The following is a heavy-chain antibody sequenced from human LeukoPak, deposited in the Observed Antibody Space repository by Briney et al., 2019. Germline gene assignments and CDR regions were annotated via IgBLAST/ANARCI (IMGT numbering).Heavy chain of an antibody. CDR3: ARRSRYSSSWYGTLLDY. J-gene: IGHJ4*02. CDR1: GFTFSSYA. CDR2: ISYDGSNK. Sequence: GGSLRLSCAASGFTFSSYAMHWVRQAPGKGLEWVAVISYDGSNKYYADSVKGRFTISRDNSKNTLYLQVNSLRAEDTAVYYCARRSRYSSSWYGTLLDYWGQGTLVTVSS. D-gene: IGHD6-13*01. V-gene: IGHV3-30-3*01.